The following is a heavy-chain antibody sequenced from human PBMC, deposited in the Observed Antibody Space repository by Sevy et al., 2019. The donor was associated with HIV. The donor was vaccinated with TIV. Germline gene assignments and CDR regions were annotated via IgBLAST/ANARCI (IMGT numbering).Heavy chain of an antibody. D-gene: IGHD5-18*01. CDR2: MKQDGSEK. V-gene: IGHV3-7*01. Sequence: GGSLRLSCAASGFTFSSYWMSWVRQAPGKGLEWVVTMKQDGSEKYYVDSVKGRFTISRDNAKPSLYLQMNSLRAEDTAVYYCVREGLGGFSYSLDCWGQGTLVTVSS. CDR1: GFTFSSYW. CDR3: VREGLGGFSYSLDC. J-gene: IGHJ4*02.